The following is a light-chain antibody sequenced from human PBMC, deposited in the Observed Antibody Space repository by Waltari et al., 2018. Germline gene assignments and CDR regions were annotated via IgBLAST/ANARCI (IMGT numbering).Light chain of an antibody. J-gene: IGKJ1*01. CDR1: QGISSY. CDR2: AAS. CDR3: QQYYSYPRT. V-gene: IGKV1-8*01. Sequence: AIRLTQSPSPLSASTEDRVTLTCRASQGISSYLAWYQQKPGKAPKLLIYAASTLQSGVPSRVSGRGSGTYFTLTISRLQSDDFATYYCQQYYSYPRTFGQGTKVEIK.